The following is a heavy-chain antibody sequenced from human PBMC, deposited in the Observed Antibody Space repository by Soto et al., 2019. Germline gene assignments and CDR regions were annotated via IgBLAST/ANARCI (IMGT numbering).Heavy chain of an antibody. CDR3: ARQASGYYYGWFDP. J-gene: IGHJ5*02. D-gene: IGHD3-22*01. V-gene: IGHV4-39*01. CDR1: GGSILDSTYY. CDR2: IFYSGGT. Sequence: PSETLSLTCTVSGGSILDSTYYWAWIRQSPGKGLEWIGTIFYSGGTFYTPSLKSRVTMSVDTSNNQFSPKLSSVTAADTAVYYCARQASGYYYGWFDPWGQGTLVTVSS.